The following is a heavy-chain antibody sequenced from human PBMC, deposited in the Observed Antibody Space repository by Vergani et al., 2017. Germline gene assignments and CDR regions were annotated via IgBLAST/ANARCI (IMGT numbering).Heavy chain of an antibody. CDR3: ARGGPWGSLDY. J-gene: IGHJ4*02. CDR1: RFTFSSYW. D-gene: IGHD3-16*01. CDR2: IKQDGSEK. V-gene: IGHV3-7*03. Sequence: EVHLVESGGGLVQPGGSLRLSCAASRFTFSSYWMSWVRQAPGKGLEWVANIKQDGSEKYYVDSLKGRFTISGDNAKNSLYLQMNSLRVEDTAVYYCARGGPWGSLDYWGQGTLVTVSS.